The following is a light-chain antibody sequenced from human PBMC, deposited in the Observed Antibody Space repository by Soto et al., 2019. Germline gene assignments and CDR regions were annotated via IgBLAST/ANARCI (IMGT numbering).Light chain of an antibody. Sequence: QSVLTQPASVSGSPGQSITISCTGSSGDVGAYNYVSWFQQYPGKAPKIILYDVTSRPSGVSNRFSGSKSGNTASLTISGLQAEDEADYYCSSFTTTSTLVLGGGTKLTVL. CDR3: SSFTTTSTLV. CDR2: DVT. J-gene: IGLJ2*01. CDR1: SGDVGAYNY. V-gene: IGLV2-14*01.